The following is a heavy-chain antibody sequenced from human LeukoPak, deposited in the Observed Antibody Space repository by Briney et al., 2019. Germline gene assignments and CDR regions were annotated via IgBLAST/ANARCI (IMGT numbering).Heavy chain of an antibody. CDR3: AKSYNWNAEYYFDY. CDR2: IHHSGNT. CDR1: DYSIGTAYY. J-gene: IGHJ4*02. Sequence: SETLSLTCSVSDYSIGTAYYWGCIRQPPGKGLEWIGNIHHSGNTYYNPSLKSRVTISIDTSKNHFSLKLSSVTAADTALYYCAKSYNWNAEYYFDYWGQGTLVTVSS. V-gene: IGHV4-38-2*02. D-gene: IGHD1-1*01.